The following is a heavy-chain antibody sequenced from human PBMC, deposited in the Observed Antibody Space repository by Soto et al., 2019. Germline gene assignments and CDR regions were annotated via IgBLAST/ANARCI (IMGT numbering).Heavy chain of an antibody. V-gene: IGHV3-21*04. J-gene: IGHJ6*02. Sequence: GGSLRLSCAASGFTFSSYSMNWVRQAPGKGLEWVSSISSSSSNTYYADSVKGRFTISRDNAENTLYLQMNSLRAEDTAVYYCAAPIAAAAYYYYYGMDVWGQGTTVTVSS. CDR3: AAPIAAAAYYYYYGMDV. D-gene: IGHD6-13*01. CDR2: ISSSSSNT. CDR1: GFTFSSYS.